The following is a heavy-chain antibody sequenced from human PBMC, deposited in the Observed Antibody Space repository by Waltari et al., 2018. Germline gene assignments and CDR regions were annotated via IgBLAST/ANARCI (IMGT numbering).Heavy chain of an antibody. V-gene: IGHV3-13*05. D-gene: IGHD2-15*01. Sequence: EVQLVESGGGWVQPGGSRRLSCAASGFPFRSSASHWVSQATGKGLEWVSAIGTAGDPYYPGSVKGRFTISRENAKNSLYLQMNSLRAGDTAVYYCARGGLTGPFDYWGQGTLVTVSS. CDR2: IGTAGDP. J-gene: IGHJ4*02. CDR1: GFPFRSSA. CDR3: ARGGLTGPFDY.